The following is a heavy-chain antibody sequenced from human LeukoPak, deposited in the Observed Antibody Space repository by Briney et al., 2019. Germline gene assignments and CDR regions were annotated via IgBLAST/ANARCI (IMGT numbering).Heavy chain of an antibody. CDR1: GGTFSSYA. Sequence: GASVKVSCKASGGTFSSYAISWVRQAPGQGLEWMGRIIPILGIANYAQKFQGRVTITADKSTSTAYMELSSVRSEDTAVYYCARGPLAATPGWFDPWGQGTLVTVSS. D-gene: IGHD2-15*01. V-gene: IGHV1-69*04. CDR3: ARGPLAATPGWFDP. J-gene: IGHJ5*02. CDR2: IIPILGIA.